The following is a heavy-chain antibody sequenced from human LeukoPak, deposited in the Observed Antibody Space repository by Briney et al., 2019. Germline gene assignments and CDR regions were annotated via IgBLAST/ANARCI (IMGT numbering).Heavy chain of an antibody. CDR2: IIPIFGTA. CDR1: RGTFNSFS. Sequence: VASVKVSCKASRGTFNSFSISWVRQAPGQGLEWMGGIIPIFGTANYAQKFQGRVTMTEDTSTDTAYMELSSLRSEDTAVYYCATVDSSGYYYVGYFDYWGQGTLVTVSS. J-gene: IGHJ4*02. D-gene: IGHD3-22*01. V-gene: IGHV1-69*06. CDR3: ATVDSSGYYYVGYFDY.